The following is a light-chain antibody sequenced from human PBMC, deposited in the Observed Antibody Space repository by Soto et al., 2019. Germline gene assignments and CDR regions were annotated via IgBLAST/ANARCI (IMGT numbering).Light chain of an antibody. CDR3: IQALHVPWT. J-gene: IGKJ1*01. Sequence: DIVMTQSPLSLPVTPGEPASISCRSSQSLLHSNGFNSLDWYLQKPGQSPQLLISLGSNRASGVPDRFSGSGSGTDFTLKISRVEAEDVGTYYCIQALHVPWTFGQGTKVDIK. CDR1: QSLLHSNGFNS. CDR2: LGS. V-gene: IGKV2-28*01.